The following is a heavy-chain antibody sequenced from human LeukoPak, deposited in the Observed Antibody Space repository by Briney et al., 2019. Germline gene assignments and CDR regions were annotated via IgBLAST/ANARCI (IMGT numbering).Heavy chain of an antibody. D-gene: IGHD6-13*01. V-gene: IGHV3-30*04. CDR3: ARDQESSSWYYYYYCGMDV. Sequence: PGGSLRLSCAASGFTFSSYAMHWVRQAPGKGLEWVAVISYDGSNKYYADSVKGRFTISRDNSKNTLYLQMNSLRAEDTAVYYCARDQESSSWYYYYYCGMDVWGQGTTVTVSS. CDR1: GFTFSSYA. J-gene: IGHJ6*02. CDR2: ISYDGSNK.